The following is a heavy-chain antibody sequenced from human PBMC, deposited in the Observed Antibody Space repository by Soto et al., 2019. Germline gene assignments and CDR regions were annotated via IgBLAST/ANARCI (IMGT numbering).Heavy chain of an antibody. CDR2: INHSGST. J-gene: IGHJ5*02. Sequence: QVQLQQWGAGLLKPSETLSLTCAVYGGSFSGYYWSWIRQPPGKGLEWIGEINHSGSTNYNPSLKSRVTRAVDTSKNQFSLKLSSVAAADTAVYYCASQDIVVVVPVGLDPWGQGTLVTFSS. CDR3: ASQDIVVVVPVGLDP. V-gene: IGHV4-34*01. CDR1: GGSFSGYY. D-gene: IGHD2-15*01.